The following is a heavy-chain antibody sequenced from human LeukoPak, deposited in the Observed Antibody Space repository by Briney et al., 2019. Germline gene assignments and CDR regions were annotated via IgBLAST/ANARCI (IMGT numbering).Heavy chain of an antibody. CDR1: GGSISGYY. V-gene: IGHV4-59*01. CDR3: ARGTRSYYDSSGTFAY. CDR2: IYYSGST. D-gene: IGHD3-22*01. Sequence: SETLSLTCTVSGGSISGYYWSWIRQPPGKGLEWIGYIYYSGSTNYNPSLKSRVTISVDTSKNQFSLKLSSVTAADTAVYYCARGTRSYYDSSGTFAYWGQGTLVTVSS. J-gene: IGHJ4*02.